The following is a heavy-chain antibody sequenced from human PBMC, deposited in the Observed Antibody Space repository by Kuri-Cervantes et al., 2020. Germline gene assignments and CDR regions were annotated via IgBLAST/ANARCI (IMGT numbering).Heavy chain of an antibody. D-gene: IGHD3-16*02. CDR1: GGSISSYY. Sequence: ESLKISCTVSGGSISSYYWGWIRQPAGKGLEWIGRIYTSGSTNYNPSLKSRVTISVDTSKNQFSLKLSSVTAADTAVYYCARHNDYVWGSYRSPFDYWGQGTLVTVSS. V-gene: IGHV4-4*07. J-gene: IGHJ4*02. CDR2: IYTSGST. CDR3: ARHNDYVWGSYRSPFDY.